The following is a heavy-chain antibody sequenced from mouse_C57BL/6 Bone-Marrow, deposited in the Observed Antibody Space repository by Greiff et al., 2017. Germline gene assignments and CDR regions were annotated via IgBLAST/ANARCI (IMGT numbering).Heavy chain of an antibody. CDR1: GYTFTDYN. V-gene: IGHV1-22*01. CDR2: INPNNGGT. CDR3: ARVTVVARYFDV. Sequence: EVQLQQSGPELVKPGASVKMSCKASGYTFTDYNMHWVKQSHGKSLEWIGYINPNNGGTSYNQKFKGKATLTVNKSSSTAYMELGSLTSEDSAVYYCARVTVVARYFDVWGTGTTVTVSS. D-gene: IGHD1-1*01. J-gene: IGHJ1*03.